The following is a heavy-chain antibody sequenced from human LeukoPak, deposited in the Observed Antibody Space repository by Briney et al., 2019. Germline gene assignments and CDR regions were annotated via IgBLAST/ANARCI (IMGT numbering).Heavy chain of an antibody. CDR3: ARLVVPAAIGGYWFDP. D-gene: IGHD2-2*01. CDR2: IYTSGST. J-gene: IGHJ5*02. Sequence: SETLSLTCTVSGGSISSYYWSWIRQPAGKGLEWIGRIYTSGSTNYNPSLKSRVTMSVDTSKNQFSLKLSSVTAADTAVYYCARLVVPAAIGGYWFDPWGQGTLVTVSS. CDR1: GGSISSYY. V-gene: IGHV4-4*07.